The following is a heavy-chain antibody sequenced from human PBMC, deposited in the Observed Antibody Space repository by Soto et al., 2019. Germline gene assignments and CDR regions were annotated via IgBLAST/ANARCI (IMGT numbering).Heavy chain of an antibody. V-gene: IGHV4-31*03. Sequence: SETLSLTCTVSGGSISSGGYYWSWIRQHPGKGLEWIGYIYYSGSTYYNPSLKSRVTISVDTSKNQFSLKLSSVTAADTAVYYCARGGAASLGYYYGMDVWGQGTTVTVSS. CDR1: GGSISSGGYY. J-gene: IGHJ6*02. CDR3: ARGGAASLGYYYGMDV. D-gene: IGHD6-6*01. CDR2: IYYSGST.